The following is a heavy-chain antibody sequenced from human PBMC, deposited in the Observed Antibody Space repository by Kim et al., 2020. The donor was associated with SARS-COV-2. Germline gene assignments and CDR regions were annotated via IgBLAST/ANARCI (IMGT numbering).Heavy chain of an antibody. V-gene: IGHV1-69*13. Sequence: SVKVSCKASGGTFSSYAISWVRQAPGQGLEWMGGIIPIFGTANYAQKFQGRVTITADESTSTAYMELSSLRSEDTAVYYCASADIVVVPAINYYYYGMDVWGQGTTVTVSS. D-gene: IGHD2-2*01. CDR3: ASADIVVVPAINYYYYGMDV. CDR2: IIPIFGTA. CDR1: GGTFSSYA. J-gene: IGHJ6*02.